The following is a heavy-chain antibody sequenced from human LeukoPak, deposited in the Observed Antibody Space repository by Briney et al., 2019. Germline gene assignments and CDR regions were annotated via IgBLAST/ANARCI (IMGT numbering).Heavy chain of an antibody. CDR2: IIPIFGTA. D-gene: IGHD3-10*01. CDR1: GYTFTAYH. CDR3: ARDNGSGSYYLGGHFDY. J-gene: IGHJ4*02. V-gene: IGHV1-69*13. Sequence: SVKVSCKASGYTFTAYHMHWVRQAPGQGLEWMGGIIPIFGTANYAQKFQGRVTITADESTSTAYMELSSLRSEDTAVYYCARDNGSGSYYLGGHFDYWGQGTLVTVSS.